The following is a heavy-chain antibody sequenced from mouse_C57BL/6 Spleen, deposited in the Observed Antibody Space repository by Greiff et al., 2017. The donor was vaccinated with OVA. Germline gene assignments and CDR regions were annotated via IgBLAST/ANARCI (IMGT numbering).Heavy chain of an antibody. CDR2: IRNKANGYTT. CDR1: GFTFTDYY. CDR3: ARSSIYYYGSSFAY. V-gene: IGHV7-3*01. J-gene: IGHJ3*01. Sequence: DVQLVESGGGLVQPGGSLSLSCAASGFTFTDYYMSWVRQPPGKALEWLGFIRNKANGYTTEYSASVKGRFTISRDNSQSILYLQMNALRAEDSATYYCARSSIYYYGSSFAYWGQGTLVTVSA. D-gene: IGHD1-1*01.